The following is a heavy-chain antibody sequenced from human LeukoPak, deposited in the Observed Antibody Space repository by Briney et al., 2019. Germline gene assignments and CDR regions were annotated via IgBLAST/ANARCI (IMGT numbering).Heavy chain of an antibody. D-gene: IGHD2-15*01. Sequence: ASVKVSCKASGYTFTSYGLSWGRQAPGQGLEWMGWISAYNGNTNYAQKLQGRVTMTTDTSTSTAYMELRSLRSDDTAVYYCARAHEGIGYCSGGSCGSNWFDPWGQGTLVTVSS. CDR2: ISAYNGNT. J-gene: IGHJ5*02. CDR3: ARAHEGIGYCSGGSCGSNWFDP. CDR1: GYTFTSYG. V-gene: IGHV1-18*01.